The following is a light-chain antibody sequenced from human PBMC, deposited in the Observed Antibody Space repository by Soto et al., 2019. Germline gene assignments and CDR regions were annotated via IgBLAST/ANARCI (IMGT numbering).Light chain of an antibody. V-gene: IGKV3-11*01. CDR2: DAS. Sequence: EIVLTQSPATLSLSPGERATLSCRASQSVSSYLAWYQQKPGKAPRLLIYDASNRATGIPARFSGSGSGTDFTLTIRSLEPEDFAVYYCQQRSNWPSYTFGQGTKLEIK. CDR1: QSVSSY. CDR3: QQRSNWPSYT. J-gene: IGKJ2*01.